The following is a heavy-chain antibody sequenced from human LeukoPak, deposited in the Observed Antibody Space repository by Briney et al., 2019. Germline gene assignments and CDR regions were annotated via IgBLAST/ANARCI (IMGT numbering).Heavy chain of an antibody. CDR1: GGSFSGYY. CDR2: INHSGST. J-gene: IGHJ5*02. V-gene: IGHV4-34*01. D-gene: IGHD3-3*01. CDR3: ARGLRITIFGVVISHNWFDP. Sequence: SETLSLTCAVYGGSFSGYYWSWIRRPPGKGLEWIGEINHSGSTNYNPSLKSRVTISVDTSKNQFSLKLSSVTAADTAVYYCARGLRITIFGVVISHNWFDPWGQGTLVTVSS.